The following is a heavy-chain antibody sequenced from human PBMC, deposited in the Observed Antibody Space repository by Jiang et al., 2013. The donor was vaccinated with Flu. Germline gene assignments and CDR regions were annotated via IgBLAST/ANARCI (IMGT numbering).Heavy chain of an antibody. J-gene: IGHJ6*02. D-gene: IGHD6-19*01. CDR2: INAGNGNT. Sequence: SVKVSCKASGYTFTSYAMHWVRQAPGQRLEWMGWINAGNGNTKYSQKFQGRVTITRDTSASTAYMELSSLRSEDTAVYYCAINYSSGWSSHLPYYYYYGMDVWGQGTTVTVSS. CDR1: GYTFTSYA. CDR3: AINYSSGWSSHLPYYYYYGMDV. V-gene: IGHV1-3*01.